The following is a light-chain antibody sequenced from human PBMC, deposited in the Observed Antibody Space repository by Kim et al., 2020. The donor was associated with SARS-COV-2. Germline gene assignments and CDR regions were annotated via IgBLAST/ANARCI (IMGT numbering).Light chain of an antibody. CDR1: NIGSES. CDR2: YDS. Sequence: PGKTAKITCGGNNIGSESVHGYQEKPGQAHVLVIYYDSGRPSGIPGRISGYKQGNTATLITSRVEAGDEADYYCQVWASSRDHAVFGGGTQLTVL. J-gene: IGLJ3*02. CDR3: QVWASSRDHAV. V-gene: IGLV3-21*04.